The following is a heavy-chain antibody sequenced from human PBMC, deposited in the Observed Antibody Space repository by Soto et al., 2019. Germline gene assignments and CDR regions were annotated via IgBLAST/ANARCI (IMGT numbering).Heavy chain of an antibody. Sequence: PGESLKISCKGSGYSFTSYWIGWVRQMPGKGLEWMGIIYPGDSDTRYSPSFQGQVTISADKSISTACLQWSSLKASDTAMYYCARRPFLTVAGPHFDYWGQGTLVTVSS. D-gene: IGHD6-19*01. CDR3: ARRPFLTVAGPHFDY. V-gene: IGHV5-51*01. CDR2: IYPGDSDT. J-gene: IGHJ4*02. CDR1: GYSFTSYW.